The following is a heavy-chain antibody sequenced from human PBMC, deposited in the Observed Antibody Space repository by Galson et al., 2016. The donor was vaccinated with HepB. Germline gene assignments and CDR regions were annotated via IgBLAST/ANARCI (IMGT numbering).Heavy chain of an antibody. Sequence: SETLSLTCTVSGGSISSYYWSWIRQPPGKGLEWIGYIYYSGSTNYNPSLKSRVAISVDTSKNPFSLKLSSVTAADTAVYYCARGDCGGDCYVDYWGQGTLVTVSS. J-gene: IGHJ4*02. CDR2: IYYSGST. CDR3: ARGDCGGDCYVDY. V-gene: IGHV4-59*01. CDR1: GGSISSYY. D-gene: IGHD2-21*01.